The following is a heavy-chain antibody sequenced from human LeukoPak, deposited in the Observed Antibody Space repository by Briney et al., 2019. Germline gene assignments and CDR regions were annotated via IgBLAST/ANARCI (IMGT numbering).Heavy chain of an antibody. J-gene: IGHJ4*02. CDR1: GGSISSYY. Sequence: SETLSLTCTVSGGSISSYYWSWIRQPPGKGLEWIGYIYYSGTTNYNPSLKSRVTISVDTSKNQFSLKLSSVTAADTAVYYCARGVFIAAAQYGYWGQGTLVTVSS. CDR2: IYYSGTT. CDR3: ARGVFIAAAQYGY. D-gene: IGHD6-13*01. V-gene: IGHV4-59*01.